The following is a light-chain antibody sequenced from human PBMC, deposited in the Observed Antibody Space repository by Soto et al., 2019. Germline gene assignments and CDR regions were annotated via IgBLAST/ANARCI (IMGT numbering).Light chain of an antibody. J-gene: IGKJ4*01. V-gene: IGKV1D-12*01. CDR3: QKADSFPLT. CDR2: AAS. Sequence: DIQITQSPSSVFASVGDRVTITCRASQGIGSWLAWYQQKPGNAPKLLIYAASSLQSGVPSRFSGSGSGTDFTLTISSLQPEDFATYYCQKADSFPLTFGGGTKVEIK. CDR1: QGIGSW.